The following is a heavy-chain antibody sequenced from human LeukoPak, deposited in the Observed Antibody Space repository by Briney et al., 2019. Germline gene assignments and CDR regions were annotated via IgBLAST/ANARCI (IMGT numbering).Heavy chain of an antibody. CDR2: INPGGSGK. Sequence: GGTLRLSCAASGFTISTYWMGWVRQAPGKGLEWVGNINPGGSGKYYVGSVKGRFTQSRDHAKTSLYLQMENLRVEDTGVYFCARWGFANTIDYWGQGTLVTGSS. CDR1: GFTISTYW. V-gene: IGHV3-7*01. CDR3: ARWGFANTIDY. D-gene: IGHD3-10*01. J-gene: IGHJ4*02.